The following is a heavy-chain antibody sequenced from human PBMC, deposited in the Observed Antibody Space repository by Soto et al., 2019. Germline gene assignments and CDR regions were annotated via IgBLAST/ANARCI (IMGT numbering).Heavy chain of an antibody. Sequence: ESGGGVVQPGGSLRLSCAASGFTFDAYGFHWVRQAPGKGLEWVAVVWSNGNLKYYADSVKGRFTISRDSSKSALNLQMNRLRADDTAVYYCARIQLDTIMALDYWGQGTLVTVSS. V-gene: IGHV3-33*01. CDR1: GFTFDAYG. J-gene: IGHJ4*02. D-gene: IGHD1-1*01. CDR2: VWSNGNLK. CDR3: ARIQLDTIMALDY.